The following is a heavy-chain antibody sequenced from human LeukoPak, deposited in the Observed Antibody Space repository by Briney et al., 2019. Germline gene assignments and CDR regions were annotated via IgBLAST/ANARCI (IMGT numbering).Heavy chain of an antibody. J-gene: IGHJ6*03. Sequence: SETLSLTCTVSGGSISSYYWSWIRQPPGKGLEWIGYIYYSGSTNYNPSLKSRVTISVDTSKKQFSLKLTSVTAADTAVYYCARETSQKGAHYMDVWGKGTTVTISS. D-gene: IGHD3-16*01. V-gene: IGHV4-59*01. CDR1: GGSISSYY. CDR3: ARETSQKGAHYMDV. CDR2: IYYSGST.